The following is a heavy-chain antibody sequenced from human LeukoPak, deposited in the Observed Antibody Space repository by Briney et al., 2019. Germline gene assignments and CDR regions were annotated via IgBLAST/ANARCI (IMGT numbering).Heavy chain of an antibody. CDR2: IKQDGSEK. CDR3: AGGTGFIIKD. Sequence: GCLRLSCAASGFTFSLYWMNWVRRAPGKGLEWVANIKQDGSEKNYVDSVKGRFTISRDNAKNSLYLQMNNLRVEDTAMYYCAGGTGFIIKDWGQGTLVTVSS. CDR1: GFTFSLYW. J-gene: IGHJ4*02. V-gene: IGHV3-7*03. D-gene: IGHD3-9*01.